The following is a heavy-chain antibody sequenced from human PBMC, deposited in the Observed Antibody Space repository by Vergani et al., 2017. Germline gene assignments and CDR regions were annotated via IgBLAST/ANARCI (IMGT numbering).Heavy chain of an antibody. CDR1: GFSLSTSGMC. D-gene: IGHD3-10*01. CDR3: ARLPYYYGSVSYYNPPYYFDY. J-gene: IGHJ4*02. CDR2: IDWDDDK. Sequence: QVTLRESGPALVKPTQTLTLTCTFSGFSLSTSGMCVSWIRQPPGKALEWLALIDWDDDKYYSTSLKTRLTISKDTSKNQVVLTMTNMDPVDTATYYCARLPYYYGSVSYYNPPYYFDYWGQGTLVTVSS. V-gene: IGHV2-70*01.